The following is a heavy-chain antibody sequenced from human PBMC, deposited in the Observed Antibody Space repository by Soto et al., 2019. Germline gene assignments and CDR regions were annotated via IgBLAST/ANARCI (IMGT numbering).Heavy chain of an antibody. D-gene: IGHD3-22*01. CDR1: GGTFSSYA. Sequence: ASVKVSCKASGGTFSSYAISWVRQAPGQGLEWMGGIIPIFGTANYAQKFQGRVTITADKSTSTAYMELSSLRSEDTAVYYCARDDSSGYYYGYYYYGMDVWRQGTTVTVSS. CDR2: IIPIFGTA. J-gene: IGHJ6*02. CDR3: ARDDSSGYYYGYYYYGMDV. V-gene: IGHV1-69*06.